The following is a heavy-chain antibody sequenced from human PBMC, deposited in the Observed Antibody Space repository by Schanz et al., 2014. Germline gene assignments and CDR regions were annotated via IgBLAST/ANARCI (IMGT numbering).Heavy chain of an antibody. CDR1: GFTVSSNH. Sequence: EGQLAESGGGLVQPGGSLRLSCAVSGFTVSSNHMSWVRQAPGKGLEWVSVIYSCIGAYYADSVKDRFTVSRDNSKNTVYLQMNRLRAEDTAVYYCARVHHYDPSGWGYFDYWGQGALXTVSS. CDR3: ARVHHYDPSGWGYFDY. V-gene: IGHV3-66*01. CDR2: IYSCIGA. D-gene: IGHD3-22*01. J-gene: IGHJ4*02.